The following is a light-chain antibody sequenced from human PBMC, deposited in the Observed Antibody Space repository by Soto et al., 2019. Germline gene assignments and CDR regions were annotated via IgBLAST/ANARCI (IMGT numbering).Light chain of an antibody. J-gene: IGKJ4*01. Sequence: ELVLTQSPDTLSLSPGERATLSCRASQSVSRSIAWYQQKVGQAPRLLIYAASTRATGIPARFSGSESGTEFILTISSLQSEDVAVYYCQQYRNWPVTFGGGTKVDIK. CDR2: AAS. CDR1: QSVSRS. V-gene: IGKV3D-15*01. CDR3: QQYRNWPVT.